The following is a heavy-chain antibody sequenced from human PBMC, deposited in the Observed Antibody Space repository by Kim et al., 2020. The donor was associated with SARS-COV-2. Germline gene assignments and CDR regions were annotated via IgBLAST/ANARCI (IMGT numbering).Heavy chain of an antibody. V-gene: IGHV1-3*01. Sequence: ASVKVSCKASGYTFTSYAMHWVRQAPRQRLEWMGWINAGNGNTKYSQKFQGRVTITRDTSASTAYMELSSLRSEDTAVYYCARDPDYGDYGLSGDYWGQGTLVTVSS. CDR1: GYTFTSYA. J-gene: IGHJ4*02. CDR2: INAGNGNT. CDR3: ARDPDYGDYGLSGDY. D-gene: IGHD4-17*01.